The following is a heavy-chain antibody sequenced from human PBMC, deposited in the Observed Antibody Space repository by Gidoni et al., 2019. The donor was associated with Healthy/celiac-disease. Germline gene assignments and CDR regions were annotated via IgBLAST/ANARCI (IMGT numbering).Heavy chain of an antibody. D-gene: IGHD6-13*01. V-gene: IGHV5-51*01. Sequence: WVRQMPGQGLEWMGIIYPGDSDTRYSPSFQGQVTISADKSISTAYLQWSSLKASDTAMYYCARHGRGAAADTYYYYGMDVWGQGTTVTVSS. CDR3: ARHGRGAAADTYYYYGMDV. J-gene: IGHJ6*02. CDR2: IYPGDSDT.